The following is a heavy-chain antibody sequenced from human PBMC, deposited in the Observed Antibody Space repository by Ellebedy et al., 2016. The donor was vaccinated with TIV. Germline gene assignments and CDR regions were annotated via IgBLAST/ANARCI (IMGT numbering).Heavy chain of an antibody. CDR3: ASKTGGYWYFDL. CDR1: GFTFSDYY. J-gene: IGHJ2*01. D-gene: IGHD7-27*01. V-gene: IGHV3-11*01. CDR2: TSSSGSTI. Sequence: GGSLRLSCAASGFTFSDYYMSWIRQAPGKGLEWVSYTSSSGSTIYYADSVKGRFTIFRDNAKNSLYLQMNSLRAEDTAVYYCASKTGGYWYFDLWGRGTLVTVSS.